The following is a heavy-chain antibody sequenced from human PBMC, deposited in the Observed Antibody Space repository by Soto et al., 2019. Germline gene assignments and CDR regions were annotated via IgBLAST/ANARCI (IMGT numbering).Heavy chain of an antibody. J-gene: IGHJ6*03. CDR1: GFTFSSYG. Sequence: GSLRLSCAASGFTFSSYGMHWVRQAPGKGLEWVAVIWYDGSNKYYADSVKGRFTISRDNSKNTLYLQMNSLRAEDTAVYYCARGGTRGWHDYYYYYYYMDVWGKGTTVTVSS. D-gene: IGHD3-16*01. CDR3: ARGGTRGWHDYYYYYYYMDV. CDR2: IWYDGSNK. V-gene: IGHV3-33*01.